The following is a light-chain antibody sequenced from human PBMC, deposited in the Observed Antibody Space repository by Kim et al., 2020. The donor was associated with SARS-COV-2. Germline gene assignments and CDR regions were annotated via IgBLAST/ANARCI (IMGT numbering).Light chain of an antibody. V-gene: IGKV3-20*01. J-gene: IGKJ2*01. CDR3: QQYGSSPVA. CDR2: GAS. Sequence: EIVLTQSPGTLSLSPGERATLSCRASQSVSSSYLAWYQQKPGQAPRLLIYGASSRATGIPDRFSGSGSGTDFTLTISRLEPEDFAVYYCQQYGSSPVAFGQGTKLEI. CDR1: QSVSSSY.